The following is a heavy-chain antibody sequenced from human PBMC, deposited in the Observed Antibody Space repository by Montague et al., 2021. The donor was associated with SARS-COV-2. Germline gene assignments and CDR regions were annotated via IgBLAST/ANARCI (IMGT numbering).Heavy chain of an antibody. Sequence: SETLSLTCTVSNGSINNYYWSWVRQPPGKRLEWIGYIYYRGSTNYNPSLESRVTMSIDTSKNQLSLKLRSVTAADTAVYFCAREGLHNWFDPWGQGTLVIVSS. J-gene: IGHJ5*02. CDR3: AREGLHNWFDP. CDR1: NGSINNYY. V-gene: IGHV4-59*01. CDR2: IYYRGST.